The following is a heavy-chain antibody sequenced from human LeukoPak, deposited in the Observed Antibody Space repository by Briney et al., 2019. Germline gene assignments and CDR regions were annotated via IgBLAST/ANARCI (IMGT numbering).Heavy chain of an antibody. CDR1: GGSISSYY. CDR3: ARDVGIAAAGLRGFDP. CDR2: IYTSGST. V-gene: IGHV4-4*07. Sequence: SETLSLTCTVSGGSISSYYWSWIRQPAGKGLEWIGRIYTSGSTNYNPSLKSRVTMSVDTSKNQFSLKLSSVTAADTAVYYCARDVGIAAAGLRGFDPWGQGTLVTVSS. J-gene: IGHJ5*02. D-gene: IGHD6-13*01.